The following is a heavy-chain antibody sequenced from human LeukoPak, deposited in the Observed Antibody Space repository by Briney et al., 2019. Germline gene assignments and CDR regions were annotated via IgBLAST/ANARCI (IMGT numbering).Heavy chain of an antibody. Sequence: GVSLRLSCAASGFTFSNAWMNWVRQAPGKGLQWVGHIKNDGSETYYLDSLKGRFSISRDNTNNALYLQMNSLRVEDTAVYYCVKNDGWFHLAQWGQGTLVTVSS. CDR2: IKNDGSET. CDR1: GFTFSNAW. D-gene: IGHD6-19*01. CDR3: VKNDGWFHLAQ. V-gene: IGHV3-7*03. J-gene: IGHJ4*02.